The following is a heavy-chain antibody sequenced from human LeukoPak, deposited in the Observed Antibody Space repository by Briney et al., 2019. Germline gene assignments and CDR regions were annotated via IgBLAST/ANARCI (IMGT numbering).Heavy chain of an antibody. V-gene: IGHV1-69*05. CDR3: ASPLYSSSSDFDY. CDR1: GGTFSSYA. CDR2: IIPIFGTA. Sequence: GASVKVSGKASGGTFSSYAISWVRQAPGQGLEWMGGIIPIFGTANYAQKFQGRVTITTDESTSTAYMELSSLRSEDTAVYYCASPLYSSSSDFDYWGQGTLVTVSS. D-gene: IGHD6-13*01. J-gene: IGHJ4*02.